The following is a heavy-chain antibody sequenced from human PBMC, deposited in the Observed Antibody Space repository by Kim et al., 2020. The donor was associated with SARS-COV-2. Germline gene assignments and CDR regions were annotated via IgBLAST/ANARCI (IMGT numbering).Heavy chain of an antibody. J-gene: IGHJ6*03. Sequence: SETLSLTCTVSGGSISSSNYYWGWIRQPPGKGLEWIGNIYYSGSAYYSPSLKSRVTISVDTSKNQLSLKLRSVTAADTALYYCARHYHYYYMDVWGKGTT. CDR2: IYYSGSA. CDR3: ARHYHYYYMDV. CDR1: GGSISSSNYY. D-gene: IGHD3-16*02. V-gene: IGHV4-39*01.